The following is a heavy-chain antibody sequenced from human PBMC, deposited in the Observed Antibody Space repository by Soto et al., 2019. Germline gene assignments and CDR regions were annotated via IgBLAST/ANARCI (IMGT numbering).Heavy chain of an antibody. V-gene: IGHV3-33*01. CDR1: GNIFSGYG. D-gene: IGHD6-13*01. Sequence: GGSLRLSCAASGNIFSGYGMHWVRQAPGKGLEWVAIWFDGSNKYYADSAKGRFTISRDNSKSTLYLQMDSLGAEDTAVYYCAREGGIAAAGTMYFDYWGQGTLVTVSS. CDR3: AREGGIAAAGTMYFDY. CDR2: WFDGSNK. J-gene: IGHJ4*02.